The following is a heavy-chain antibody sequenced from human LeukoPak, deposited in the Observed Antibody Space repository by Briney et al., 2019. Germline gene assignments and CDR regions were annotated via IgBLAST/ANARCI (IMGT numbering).Heavy chain of an antibody. Sequence: GGSLRLSCAASGLTFSSYWMSWVRQAPGKGLEWVANIKQDGSEKYYVDSVKGRFTISRDNAKNSLYLQMNSLRAEDTAVYYCARRVGGIVVVPAAPVRAYYYYYYMDVWGKGTTVTVSS. V-gene: IGHV3-7*01. CDR2: IKQDGSEK. J-gene: IGHJ6*03. CDR3: ARRVGGIVVVPAAPVRAYYYYYYMDV. CDR1: GLTFSSYW. D-gene: IGHD2-2*01.